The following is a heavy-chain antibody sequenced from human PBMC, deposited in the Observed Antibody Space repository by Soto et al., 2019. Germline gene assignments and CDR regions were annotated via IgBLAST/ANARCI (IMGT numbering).Heavy chain of an antibody. Sequence: QLQLQESGPRLVKPSETLYLTCTVSGGSISSYYWRWIRQSPGRGLEWIGFVHYTGTTNYNPSLKGRVAMSLDSSKRQFSLTLKSVTTADTAVYYCARGSALIYGDYPGAGYFDFWGQGVLVTVSS. D-gene: IGHD4-17*01. CDR3: ARGSALIYGDYPGAGYFDF. CDR1: GGSISSYY. CDR2: VHYTGTT. V-gene: IGHV4-59*01. J-gene: IGHJ4*02.